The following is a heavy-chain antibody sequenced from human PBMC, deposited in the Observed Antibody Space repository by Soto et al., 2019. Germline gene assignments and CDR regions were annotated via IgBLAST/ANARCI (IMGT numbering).Heavy chain of an antibody. Sequence: EVQLLESGGGWVQPGGSLRLSCAASGFTFSNYAMTWVRQAPGKGLEWVSGISGSGSSIYYADSVKGRFTISRDNSKNTLYLQMNSLRAEDTAVYYCAKGGDSSSWKNWFDPWGQGTLVTVSS. CDR2: ISGSGSSI. V-gene: IGHV3-23*01. J-gene: IGHJ5*02. CDR1: GFTFSNYA. CDR3: AKGGDSSSWKNWFDP. D-gene: IGHD6-13*01.